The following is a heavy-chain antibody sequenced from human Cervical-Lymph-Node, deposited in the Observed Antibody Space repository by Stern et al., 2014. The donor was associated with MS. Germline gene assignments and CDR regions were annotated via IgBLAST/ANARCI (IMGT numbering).Heavy chain of an antibody. CDR2: ISPKNGDT. V-gene: IGHV1-2*02. Sequence: DLMGESGAEVKKPGASVQVSCKASGFTFSHYYIHLLRQAPGQRPEWMGRISPKNGDTNYAPKFQGRVTMTRDTSIGLVSLEVTGLRFDDTAVYFCAENMDVWGQGTMVTVSS. CDR3: AENMDV. J-gene: IGHJ6*02. CDR1: GFTFSHYY.